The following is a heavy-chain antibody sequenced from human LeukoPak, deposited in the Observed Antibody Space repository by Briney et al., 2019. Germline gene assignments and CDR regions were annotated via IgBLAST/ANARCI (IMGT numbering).Heavy chain of an antibody. J-gene: IGHJ4*02. CDR3: ARSIRSAYCGGDCHSPFDY. CDR2: INHSGST. V-gene: IGHV4-34*01. Sequence: SETLSLTCAVYGGSFSGYYWSWIRQPPGKGLEWIGEINHSGSTNYNPSLKSRVTISVDTSKNQFSLKLSSVTAADTAVYYCARSIRSAYCGGDCHSPFDYWGQGTLVTVSS. CDR1: GGSFSGYY. D-gene: IGHD2-21*02.